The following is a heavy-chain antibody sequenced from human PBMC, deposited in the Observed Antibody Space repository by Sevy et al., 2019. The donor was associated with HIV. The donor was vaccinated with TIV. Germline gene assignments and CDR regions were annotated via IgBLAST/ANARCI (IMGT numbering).Heavy chain of an antibody. CDR1: GYSFTSYW. CDR3: ARTYYYGSGSPRVGYYYYMDV. J-gene: IGHJ6*03. Sequence: GEALKISCKGSGYSFTSYWIGWVRQMPGKGLEWMGIIYPGDSDTRYSPSFQGQVTISADKSISTAYLQWSSLKASDTAMYYCARTYYYGSGSPRVGYYYYMDVWGKGTTVTVSS. D-gene: IGHD3-10*01. CDR2: IYPGDSDT. V-gene: IGHV5-51*01.